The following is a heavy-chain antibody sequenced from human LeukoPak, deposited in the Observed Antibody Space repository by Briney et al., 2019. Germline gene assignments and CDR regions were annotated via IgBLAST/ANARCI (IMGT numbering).Heavy chain of an antibody. CDR1: GFTFSSYA. Sequence: GGSLRLSCAASGFTFSSYAMHWVRQAPGKGLEWVAVISYDGSNKYYADSVKGRFTISRDNSKNTLYLQMNSLRAEDTAVYYCARVRWELRSLDAFDIWGQGTMVTVSS. V-gene: IGHV3-30-3*01. CDR3: ARVRWELRSLDAFDI. J-gene: IGHJ3*02. CDR2: ISYDGSNK. D-gene: IGHD1-26*01.